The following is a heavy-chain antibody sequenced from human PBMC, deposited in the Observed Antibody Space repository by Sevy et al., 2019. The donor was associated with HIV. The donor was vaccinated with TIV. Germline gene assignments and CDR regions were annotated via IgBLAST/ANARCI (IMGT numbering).Heavy chain of an antibody. CDR3: ARLVGYCSGGRCSIIDF. CDR1: GFGLSNHA. CDR2: ISYDARKK. D-gene: IGHD2-15*01. Sequence: GGSLRLSCAASGFGLSNHAMIWVRQAPGKGLEWVAGISYDARKKYYADSVRGRFTISRDDSKNTLYLQMNSLTTEDTVVYYGARLVGYCSGGRCSIIDFWGQGTLVTVSS. J-gene: IGHJ4*02. V-gene: IGHV3-30*01.